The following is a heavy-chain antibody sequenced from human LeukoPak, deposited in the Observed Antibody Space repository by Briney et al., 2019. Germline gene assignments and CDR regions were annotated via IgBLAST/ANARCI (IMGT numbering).Heavy chain of an antibody. D-gene: IGHD3-10*01. V-gene: IGHV3-30*14. J-gene: IGHJ4*02. CDR2: ISYDGSNK. CDR1: GFTFSSYA. Sequence: GGSLRLSCAASGFTFSSYAMHWVRQAPGKGLEWVAVISYDGSNKYYADSVKGRFTISRDNSKNTLYLQMNSLRAEDTAVYYCAREAWYGSGGYFDYWGQGTLVTVSS. CDR3: AREAWYGSGGYFDY.